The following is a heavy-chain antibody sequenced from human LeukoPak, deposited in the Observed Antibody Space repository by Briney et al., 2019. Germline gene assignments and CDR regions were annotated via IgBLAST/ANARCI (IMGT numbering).Heavy chain of an antibody. CDR1: GFPFSSYW. CDR2: INIDGSNT. CDR3: ARSLGGAYDY. J-gene: IGHJ4*02. V-gene: IGHV3-74*01. Sequence: GGSLRLSCAASGFPFSSYWMHWVRQAPGKGLVWVSRINIDGSNTNYADSVKGRFTISRENDKNTLYLQMDSLRAEDTAVYYCARSLGGAYDYWGQGTLVTVSS. D-gene: IGHD1-26*01.